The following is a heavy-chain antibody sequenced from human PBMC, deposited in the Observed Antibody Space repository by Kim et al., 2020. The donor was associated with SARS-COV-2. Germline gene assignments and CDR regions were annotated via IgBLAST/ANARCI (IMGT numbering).Heavy chain of an antibody. CDR3: ARGGGWFDP. CDR2: GST. D-gene: IGHD3-16*01. Sequence: GSTNYIPARKSRVTISVDTSKNQFSLKLSSVTAADTAVYYCARGGGWFDPWGQGTLVTVSS. V-gene: IGHV4-59*09. J-gene: IGHJ5*02.